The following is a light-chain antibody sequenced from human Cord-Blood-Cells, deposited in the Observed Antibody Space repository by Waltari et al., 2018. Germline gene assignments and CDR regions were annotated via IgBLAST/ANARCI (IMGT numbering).Light chain of an antibody. CDR2: DVS. Sequence: QSALTQPASVSVSPGQSITIPCTGTSSDVGGYNYVPWYQQHPGKAPKPMIYDVSNRPSGVSNRFSGSKSGNTASLTISGLQAEDEADYYCSSYTSSSTWVFGGGTKLTVL. V-gene: IGLV2-14*03. CDR1: SSDVGGYNY. J-gene: IGLJ3*02. CDR3: SSYTSSSTWV.